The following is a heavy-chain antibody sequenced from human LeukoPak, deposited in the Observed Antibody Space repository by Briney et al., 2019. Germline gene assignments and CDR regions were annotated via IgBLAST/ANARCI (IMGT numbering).Heavy chain of an antibody. V-gene: IGHV1-2*02. CDR1: GYTFTGYY. CDR3: ARDLKGIVVAVAAGA. Sequence: GASVKVSCKASGYTFTGYYMHWVRQAPGQGLEWMGWINPNSGGTNYAQKFQGRVTMTRDTSISTAYMELSRLRSDDTAVYYCARDLKGIVVAVAAGAWGQGTLVTVSS. CDR2: INPNSGGT. J-gene: IGHJ5*02. D-gene: IGHD2-15*01.